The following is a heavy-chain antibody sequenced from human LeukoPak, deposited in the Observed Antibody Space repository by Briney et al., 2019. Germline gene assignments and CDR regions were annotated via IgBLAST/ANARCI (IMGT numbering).Heavy chain of an antibody. Sequence: SETLSLTCTVSGGSISSYYWSWIRQPPGKGLEWLGYIYYSGSTNYNPSLKSRVTISVDTSKNQFSLKLSSVTAADTAVYYCARGRTYYYDSSGSDQAFDIWGQGTMVTVSS. D-gene: IGHD3-22*01. CDR1: GGSISSYY. V-gene: IGHV4-59*01. CDR2: IYYSGST. CDR3: ARGRTYYYDSSGSDQAFDI. J-gene: IGHJ3*02.